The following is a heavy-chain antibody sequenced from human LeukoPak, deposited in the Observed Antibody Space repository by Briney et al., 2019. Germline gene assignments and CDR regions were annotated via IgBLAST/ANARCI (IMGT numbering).Heavy chain of an antibody. Sequence: PGGSLRLSCAASGFTFSSYSMNWVRQAPGKGLEWVSSISSSSSYIYYADSVKGRFTISRDNAKNSLYLQMNSLRAEDTAVYYCARGARGGQYYEEYWGQGTLVTVSS. CDR1: GFTFSSYS. J-gene: IGHJ4*02. CDR2: ISSSSSYI. D-gene: IGHD3-16*01. CDR3: ARGARGGQYYEEY. V-gene: IGHV3-21*01.